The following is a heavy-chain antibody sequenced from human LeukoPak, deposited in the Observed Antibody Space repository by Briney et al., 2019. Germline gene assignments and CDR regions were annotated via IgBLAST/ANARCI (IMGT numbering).Heavy chain of an antibody. D-gene: IGHD2-2*01. CDR2: VNHSGST. V-gene: IGHV4-34*01. CDR1: GGPFSGYY. J-gene: IGHJ5*02. CDR3: ARVLSIVVVPGATFWFDP. Sequence: SETLSLTCAVYGGPFSGYYWSWIRQPPGKGLEWISDVNHSGSTNYNPSLKSRVTISVDTSKNQFSLKLSSVTAADTAVYHCARVLSIVVVPGATFWFDPWGQGTLVTVSS.